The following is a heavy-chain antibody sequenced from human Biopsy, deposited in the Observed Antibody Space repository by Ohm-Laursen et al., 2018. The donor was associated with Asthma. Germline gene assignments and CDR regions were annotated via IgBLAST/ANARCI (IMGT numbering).Heavy chain of an antibody. CDR2: IWYGGSNK. J-gene: IGHJ4*02. Sequence: SSLRLSCAASGFTFSNFAMTWVRQAPGKGLEWVAVIWYGGSNKYYADSVKGRFTISRDNSKNTLYLQMNSLRAEDTAVYYCARDPAGYYYFDYWGQGTLVTVSS. V-gene: IGHV3-33*08. CDR1: GFTFSNFA. D-gene: IGHD3-22*01. CDR3: ARDPAGYYYFDY.